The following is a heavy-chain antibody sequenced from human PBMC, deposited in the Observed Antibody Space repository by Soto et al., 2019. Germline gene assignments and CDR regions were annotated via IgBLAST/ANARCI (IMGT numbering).Heavy chain of an antibody. D-gene: IGHD2-15*01. CDR1: GFTFSSYS. V-gene: IGHV3-48*02. J-gene: IGHJ4*02. CDR2: ISSSSSTI. Sequence: GGSLRLSCAASGFTFSSYSMNWVRQAPGKGLEWVSYISSSSSTIYYADSVKGRFTISRDNAKNSLYLQMNSLRDEDTAVYYCARDWAYCSGGSCYFIDYWGQGTLVTVSS. CDR3: ARDWAYCSGGSCYFIDY.